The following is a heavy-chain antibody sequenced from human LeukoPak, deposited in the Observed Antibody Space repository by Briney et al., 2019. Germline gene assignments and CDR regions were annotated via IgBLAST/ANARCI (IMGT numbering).Heavy chain of an antibody. V-gene: IGHV3-30-3*01. J-gene: IGHJ4*02. Sequence: GGSLRLSCAASGFIFSGYAMHWVRQAPGKGLEWVAVISYDGGKTYYADSVKGRFTISRDNSKNTLYLQMNSLRAEDTAVYYCAKGSGYYGSGSYYPFDYWGQGTLVTVSS. CDR1: GFIFSGYA. CDR2: ISYDGGKT. D-gene: IGHD3-10*01. CDR3: AKGSGYYGSGSYYPFDY.